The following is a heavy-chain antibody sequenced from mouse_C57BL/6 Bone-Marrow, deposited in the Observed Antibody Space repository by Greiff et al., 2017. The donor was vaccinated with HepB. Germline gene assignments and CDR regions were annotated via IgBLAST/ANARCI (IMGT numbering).Heavy chain of an antibody. D-gene: IGHD1-1*01. CDR2: IDLNSGGT. CDR1: GYTFTSYW. CDR3: AREEYYYGSSYVGY. V-gene: IGHV1-72*01. Sequence: QVQLQQPGAELVKPGASVKLSCKASGYTFTSYWMHWVKQRPGRGLEWIGRIDLNSGGTKYNEKFKSKATLTVDKPSSTAYMQLSSLTSEDSAVYYCAREEYYYGSSYVGYWGQGTTLTVSS. J-gene: IGHJ2*01.